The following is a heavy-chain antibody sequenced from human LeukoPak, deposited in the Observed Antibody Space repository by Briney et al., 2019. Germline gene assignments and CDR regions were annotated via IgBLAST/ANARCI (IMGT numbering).Heavy chain of an antibody. Sequence: PGGSLRLSCAASGFTFSSHWMHCVRQAPGKGLVWASVISPDGSTTNYAEPVKGRFTISRDNAKNTLYLQMNSLRAEDTAVYYCARPVGTTVSVDYWGQGTLVTVSS. CDR3: ARPVGTTVSVDY. D-gene: IGHD1-26*01. V-gene: IGHV3-74*01. CDR2: ISPDGSTT. CDR1: GFTFSSHW. J-gene: IGHJ4*02.